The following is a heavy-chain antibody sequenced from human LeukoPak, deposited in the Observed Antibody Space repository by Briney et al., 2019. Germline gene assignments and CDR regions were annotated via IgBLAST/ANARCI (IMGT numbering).Heavy chain of an antibody. Sequence: SVRVSCKASGGTFSSYAISWVRQAPGQGLEWMGGIIPIFGTANYAQKFQGRVTITTDESTSTAYMELSSLRSEDTAVYYCARGRDGYNYFGIYYFDYWGQGTLVTVSS. CDR3: ARGRDGYNYFGIYYFDY. V-gene: IGHV1-69*05. CDR1: GGTFSSYA. J-gene: IGHJ4*02. CDR2: IIPIFGTA. D-gene: IGHD5-24*01.